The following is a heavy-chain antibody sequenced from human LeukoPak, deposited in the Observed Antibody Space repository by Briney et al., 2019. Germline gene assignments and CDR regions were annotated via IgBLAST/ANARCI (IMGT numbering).Heavy chain of an antibody. CDR3: AKGHTTGWHFFDY. Sequence: RSLRLSCAASGFTFSTYAMHWVRQAPGKGLEWVAVISLDGSNKLYADSVKGRFTISRENSKNALYLQMNSLRGEDTAVYYCAKGHTTGWHFFDYWGQGTLVTVSS. CDR1: GFTFSTYA. CDR2: ISLDGSNK. J-gene: IGHJ4*02. D-gene: IGHD6-19*01. V-gene: IGHV3-30*18.